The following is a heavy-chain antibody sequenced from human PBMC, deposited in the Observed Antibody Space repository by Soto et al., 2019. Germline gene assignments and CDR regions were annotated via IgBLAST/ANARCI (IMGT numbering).Heavy chain of an antibody. CDR2: IYYSGST. V-gene: IGHV4-59*01. CDR3: AGGPTYYYDPFDY. CDR1: GGSISSYY. Sequence: PSETLSLTCTVSGGSISSYYWSWIRQPPGKGLEWTGYIYYSGSTNYNPSLKSRVTISVDTSKNQFSLKLSSVTAADTAVYYCAGGPTYYYDPFDYWGQGTLVTVSS. D-gene: IGHD3-22*01. J-gene: IGHJ4*02.